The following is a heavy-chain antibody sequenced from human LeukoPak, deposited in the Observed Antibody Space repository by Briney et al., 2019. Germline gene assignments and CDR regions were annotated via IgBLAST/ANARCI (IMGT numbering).Heavy chain of an antibody. D-gene: IGHD3-9*01. CDR1: GITFSNAW. J-gene: IGHJ5*02. Sequence: GGSLRLSCAAAGITFSNAWMSWVRQAPGKGLEWVGRIKSKTDGGTTDYAAPVKGRFTISRDDSKNTLYLQMNSLKTEDTAVYYCTTELWRYFDWLPGTPFDPWGQGTLVTVSS. CDR2: IKSKTDGGTT. CDR3: TTELWRYFDWLPGTPFDP. V-gene: IGHV3-15*01.